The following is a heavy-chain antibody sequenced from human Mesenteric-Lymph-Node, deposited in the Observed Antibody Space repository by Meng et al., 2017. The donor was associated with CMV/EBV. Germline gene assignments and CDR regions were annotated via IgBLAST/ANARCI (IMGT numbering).Heavy chain of an antibody. J-gene: IGHJ6*02. CDR1: GFIFSGYS. V-gene: IGHV3-48*01. D-gene: IGHD2-8*01. Sequence: GESLKISCAASGFIFSGYSMNWVRQAPGKGLEWLSYISRSSSNIYYADSVKGRFTISRDNSNNKLYLQMNSLRAEDTAVYYCARRGNNGRALDVWGQGTTVTVSS. CDR3: ARRGNNGRALDV. CDR2: ISRSSSNI.